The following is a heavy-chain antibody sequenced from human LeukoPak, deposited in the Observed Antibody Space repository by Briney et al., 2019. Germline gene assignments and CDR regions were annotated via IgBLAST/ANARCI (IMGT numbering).Heavy chain of an antibody. D-gene: IGHD6-6*01. V-gene: IGHV3-21*01. CDR1: GFTFSSYS. CDR3: ARDQKYSSSLFDY. CDR2: ISSSSSYI. J-gene: IGHJ4*02. Sequence: GGSLRLSCAASGFTFSSYSMSWVRQAPGKWLEWVSSISSSSSYIYYADSVKGRFTISRDNAKNSLYLQMNSLRAEDTAVYYCARDQKYSSSLFDYWGQGTLVTVSS.